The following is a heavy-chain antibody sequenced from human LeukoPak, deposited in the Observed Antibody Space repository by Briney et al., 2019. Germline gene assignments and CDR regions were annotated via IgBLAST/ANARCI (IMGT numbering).Heavy chain of an antibody. V-gene: IGHV3-48*01. CDR1: GFTFSSYS. J-gene: IGHJ1*01. D-gene: IGHD2-15*01. CDR2: ISSSSSTI. Sequence: GGSLRLSCAASGFTFSSYSMNWVRQAPGKGLEWVSYISSSSSTIYYADSVKGRFTISRDNAKNSLYLQMNSLRAEDTAVYYCASFYCSGGSCYRYFQHWGQGTLVTVSS. CDR3: ASFYCSGGSCYRYFQH.